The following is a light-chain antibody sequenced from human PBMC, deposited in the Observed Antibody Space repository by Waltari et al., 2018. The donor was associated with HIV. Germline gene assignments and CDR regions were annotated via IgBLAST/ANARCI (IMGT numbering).Light chain of an antibody. CDR1: SSNIGTNT. J-gene: IGLJ3*02. CDR3: AAWDENLNGL. V-gene: IGLV1-44*01. CDR2: SDK. Sequence: QSVLTQPPSASGTPGQRVTLSCSGSSSNIGTNTVHWYQHLPGSAPHLLTYSDKPRPSAVPDRFSASKSGTSASLAISGLRSEDEAEYYCAAWDENLNGLFGGGTKLTVL.